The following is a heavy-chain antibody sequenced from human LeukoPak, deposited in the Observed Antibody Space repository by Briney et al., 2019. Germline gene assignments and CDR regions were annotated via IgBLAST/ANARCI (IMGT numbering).Heavy chain of an antibody. V-gene: IGHV3-72*01. J-gene: IGHJ5*02. CDR3: TREKFGDYHNWFDP. CDR2: VKIRADSYTT. CDR1: GFTFSDHH. Sequence: AGGSLRLSCVASGFTFSDHHMDWVRQAPGKGLEWVGRVKIRADSYTTEYAASVKGRFTISRDDSKSSLYLKMNGLKTEDTAVYHCTREKFGDYHNWFDPWGQGTLVTVSS. D-gene: IGHD4-17*01.